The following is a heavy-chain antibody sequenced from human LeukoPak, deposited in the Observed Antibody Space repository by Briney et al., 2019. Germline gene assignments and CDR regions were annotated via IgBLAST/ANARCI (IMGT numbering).Heavy chain of an antibody. CDR2: IYYSGTT. J-gene: IGHJ5*02. Sequence: PSETLSLTCTVSGGSISSYYWNWIRQPPGKGLQWIGCIYYSGTTNYNPSLKTRVTISVDTSKNQFSLKLSSVTAADTAVYYCARESTAGWFDPWGQGTLVTVSS. CDR3: ARESTAGWFDP. CDR1: GGSISSYY. V-gene: IGHV4-59*01.